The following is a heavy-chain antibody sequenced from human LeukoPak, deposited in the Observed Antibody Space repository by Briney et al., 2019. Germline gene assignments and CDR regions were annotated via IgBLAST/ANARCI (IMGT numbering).Heavy chain of an antibody. D-gene: IGHD6-13*01. CDR3: AKLVSSRGAFDI. J-gene: IGHJ3*02. CDR2: ISGSGGSA. Sequence: PGGSLRLSCAASGFTFSSYAMSWVRQAPGKGLEWVSAISGSGGSAYYADSVKGRFTISRDNSKNTLYLQMNSLRAEDTAVYYCAKLVSSRGAFDIWGQGTMVTVSS. V-gene: IGHV3-23*01. CDR1: GFTFSSYA.